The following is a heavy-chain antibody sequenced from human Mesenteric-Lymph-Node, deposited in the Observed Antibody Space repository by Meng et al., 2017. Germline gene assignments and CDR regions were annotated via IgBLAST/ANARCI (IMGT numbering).Heavy chain of an antibody. V-gene: IGHV3-33*08. CDR3: AREGSSGWYAIGSF. Sequence: GESLKISCAASGFTFSSYEMNWVRQAPGKGLEWVAVIWYDGSNKYYADSVKGRFTISRDNSKNTLYLQMNSLRAEDTAVYYCAREGSSGWYAIGSFWGQGTMVTVSS. D-gene: IGHD6-19*01. J-gene: IGHJ3*01. CDR1: GFTFSSYE. CDR2: IWYDGSNK.